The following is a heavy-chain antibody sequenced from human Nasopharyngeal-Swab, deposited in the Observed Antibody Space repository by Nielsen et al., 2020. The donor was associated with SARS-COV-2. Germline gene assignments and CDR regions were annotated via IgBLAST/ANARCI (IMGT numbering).Heavy chain of an antibody. J-gene: IGHJ4*02. CDR2: VWYNGFTK. CDR3: ASGPLGWYEWDY. Sequence: GESLKISCAASGFSFSDYGMHWVRQAPGKGLEWVAVVWYNGFTKFYADSVKGRFTISRDNYKNTLDLQMNSLRAEDTAVYYCASGPLGWYEWDYWGLGALVTVSS. D-gene: IGHD6-19*01. CDR1: GFSFSDYG. V-gene: IGHV3-33*01.